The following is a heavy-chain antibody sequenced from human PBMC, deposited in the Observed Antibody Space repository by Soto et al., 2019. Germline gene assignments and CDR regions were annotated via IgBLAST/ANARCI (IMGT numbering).Heavy chain of an antibody. D-gene: IGHD6-6*01. V-gene: IGHV1-8*01. J-gene: IGHJ6*03. CDR3: ARGFAGSLYYYYYYMDV. CDR2: MNPNSGNT. Sequence: QVQLVQSGAEVKKPGASVKVSCKASGFTFTSYDINWVRQATGQGLEWMGWMNPNSGNTGYAQKFQGRVTMTRNTYISTAYMELSSLRSEDTAVYYCARGFAGSLYYYYYYMDVWGKGTTVTVSS. CDR1: GFTFTSYD.